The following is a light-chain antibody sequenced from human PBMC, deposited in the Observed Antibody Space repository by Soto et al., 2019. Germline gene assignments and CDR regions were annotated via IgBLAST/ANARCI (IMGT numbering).Light chain of an antibody. CDR1: SSDVGGYNY. CDR3: CSYAGSYGV. J-gene: IGLJ1*01. Sequence: QSVLTQPRSVSGSPGQSVTISCTGTSSDVGGYNYVSWYQQHPGKAPKLMIYDVSKRPSGVPDRFSGSKSGNTASLTISGLQAEDEADYYCCSYAGSYGVFGTGTNVTVL. CDR2: DVS. V-gene: IGLV2-11*01.